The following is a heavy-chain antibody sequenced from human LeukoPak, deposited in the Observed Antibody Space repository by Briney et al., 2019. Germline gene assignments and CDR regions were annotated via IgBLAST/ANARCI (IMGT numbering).Heavy chain of an antibody. CDR1: GGTFSSYA. Sequence: REASVKVSCKASGGTFSSYAISWVRQAPGQGLEWMGRINPNSGGTNYAQKFQGRATMTRDTSISTAYMELSRLRSDDTAVYYCARLISSGRWNWFDPWGQGTLVTVSS. CDR3: ARLISSGRWNWFDP. V-gene: IGHV1-2*06. D-gene: IGHD3-22*01. CDR2: INPNSGGT. J-gene: IGHJ5*02.